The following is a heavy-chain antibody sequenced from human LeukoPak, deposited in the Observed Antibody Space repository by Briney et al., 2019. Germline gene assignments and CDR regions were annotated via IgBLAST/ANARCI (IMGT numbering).Heavy chain of an antibody. CDR1: GGSISSSSYY. CDR3: ARDLAAAEEY. V-gene: IGHV4-39*02. CDR2: IYYSGST. Sequence: SETLSLTCTVSGGSISSSSYYWGWIRQPPGKGLEWIGSIYYSGSTYYNPSLKSRVTISVDTSKHQFSLKLSSVTAADTAVYYCARDLAAAEEYWGQGTLVTVSS. J-gene: IGHJ4*02. D-gene: IGHD6-13*01.